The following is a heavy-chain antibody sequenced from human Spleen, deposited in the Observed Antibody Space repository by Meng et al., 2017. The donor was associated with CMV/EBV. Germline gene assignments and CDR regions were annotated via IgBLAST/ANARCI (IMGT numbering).Heavy chain of an antibody. Sequence: YWSWIRQPPGKGLEWMGIIYPGDSDTRYSPSFQGQVTISADKSISTAYLQWSSLKASDTAMYYCARFCSSTSCYRRGFDIWGQGTMVTVSS. CDR1: YW. CDR2: IYPGDSDT. V-gene: IGHV5-51*01. CDR3: ARFCSSTSCYRRGFDI. J-gene: IGHJ3*02. D-gene: IGHD2-2*01.